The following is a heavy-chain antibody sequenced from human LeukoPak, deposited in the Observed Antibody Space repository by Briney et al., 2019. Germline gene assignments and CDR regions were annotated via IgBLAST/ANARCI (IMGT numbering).Heavy chain of an antibody. CDR1: GYTFTSYG. V-gene: IGHV1-2*06. CDR3: ARDLPSTSNWELDY. J-gene: IGHJ4*02. D-gene: IGHD7-27*01. CDR2: INPNIPNTDDT. Sequence: ASVKVSCKASGYTFTSYGINWLRQAPGQGLEWMGRINPNIPNTDDTDYAQNFQGRVTMTRDTSISTAFMELSRLTSDDTAVYYCARDLPSTSNWELDYWGQGTLVTVSS.